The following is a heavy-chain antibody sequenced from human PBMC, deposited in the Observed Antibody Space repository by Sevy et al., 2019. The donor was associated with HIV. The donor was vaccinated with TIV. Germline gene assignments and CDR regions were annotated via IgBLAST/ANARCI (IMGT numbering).Heavy chain of an antibody. D-gene: IGHD5-12*01. V-gene: IGHV3-48*01. J-gene: IGHJ6*02. CDR2: IDSSSSNR. Sequence: VGSLRLSCAASGFTFSSYSMNWVRQAPGKGLEWLSYIDSSSSNRYYAESVKGRFTVSRDNAKKSLYVQMNSLRGEDMAVYYCAREGGYTDQGMDVWGRGTTVTVSS. CDR1: GFTFSSYS. CDR3: AREGGYTDQGMDV.